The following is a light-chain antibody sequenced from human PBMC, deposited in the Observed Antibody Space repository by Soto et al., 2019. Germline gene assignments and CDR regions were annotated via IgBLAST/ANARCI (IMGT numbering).Light chain of an antibody. CDR3: QQTYSTPYT. J-gene: IGKJ2*01. CDR2: AAS. Sequence: DIQMTQSPSSLSASVGDRVTITCRASQTISNYFNWYQQKPGKAPKLLIYAASSLQSGVPSRFSGSGSGTDFTLTINSLQHEDFATYYCQQTYSTPYTFGQGTKLEIK. V-gene: IGKV1-39*01. CDR1: QTISNY.